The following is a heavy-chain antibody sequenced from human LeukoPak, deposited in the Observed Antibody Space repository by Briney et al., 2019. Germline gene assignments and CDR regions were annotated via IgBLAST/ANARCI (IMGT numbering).Heavy chain of an antibody. D-gene: IGHD3-22*01. CDR1: GYTFTSYV. J-gene: IGHJ3*02. CDR3: ARSTKYYYDSSGSAFDI. Sequence: GASVKVSCKASGYTFTSYVISWVRQAPGQGLEWMVWISAYNGNTNYAQKLQGRVTMTTDTSTSTAYMELRSLRSDDTAVYYCARSTKYYYDSSGSAFDIWGQGTMVTVSS. CDR2: ISAYNGNT. V-gene: IGHV1-18*01.